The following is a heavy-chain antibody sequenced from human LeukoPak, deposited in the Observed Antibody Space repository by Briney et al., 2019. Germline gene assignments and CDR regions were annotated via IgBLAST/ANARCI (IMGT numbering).Heavy chain of an antibody. J-gene: IGHJ4*02. V-gene: IGHV4-59*01. Sequence: SETLSLTCTVSGGSISSYYWSWIRQPPGKGLEWIGYIYYSRSTNYNPSLKSRVTISVDTSKNQFSLKLSSVTAADTAVYYCARADKWELPYYFDYWGQGTLVTVSS. CDR1: GGSISSYY. D-gene: IGHD1-26*01. CDR2: IYYSRST. CDR3: ARADKWELPYYFDY.